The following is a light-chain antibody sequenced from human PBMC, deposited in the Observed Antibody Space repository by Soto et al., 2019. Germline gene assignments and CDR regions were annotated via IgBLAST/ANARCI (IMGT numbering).Light chain of an antibody. Sequence: QSVLTHPASASGSPGQSVTISCTGTSSDVGGYNLVSWYQQHPDKAPKLMIYEATKRPSGVSNRFSGSKSGNTASLTISGLQAEDEADYYCCSYANSSTNYVFXTGTKLTVL. CDR2: EAT. CDR3: CSYANSSTNYV. V-gene: IGLV2-23*01. J-gene: IGLJ1*01. CDR1: SSDVGGYNL.